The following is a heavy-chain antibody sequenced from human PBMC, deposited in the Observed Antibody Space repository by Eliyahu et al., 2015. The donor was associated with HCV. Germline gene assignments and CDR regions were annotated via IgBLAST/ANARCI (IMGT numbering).Heavy chain of an antibody. J-gene: IGHJ6*02. CDR3: ARHGKPAAIRGYGLDV. V-gene: IGHV5-51*01. D-gene: IGHD2-2*01. CDR2: IXPGDSXT. CDR1: GXSFSTXW. Sequence: EVQLVQSGPEVKKPGESLKISCKGSGXSFSTXWXVWVRQXPGXGLEWMGIIXPGDSXTRYSPSFQGQVSISADKSISTAYLQWSSLKASDTAMYYCARHGKPAAIRGYGLDVWGQGTTVAVSS.